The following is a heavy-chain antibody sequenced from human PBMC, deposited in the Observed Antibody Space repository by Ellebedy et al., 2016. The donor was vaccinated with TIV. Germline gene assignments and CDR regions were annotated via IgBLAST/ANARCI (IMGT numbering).Heavy chain of an antibody. Sequence: PGGSLRLSCAASGFTFSSYAMSWVRQAPGKGLEWVSGINGSGGSTYYADSVKGRFTISRDNSKNTLFLQMNSLRAEDTAVYYCTIDPPSGTWGQGTLVTVSS. D-gene: IGHD1-26*01. CDR1: GFTFSSYA. J-gene: IGHJ5*02. CDR2: INGSGGST. CDR3: TIDPPSGT. V-gene: IGHV3-23*01.